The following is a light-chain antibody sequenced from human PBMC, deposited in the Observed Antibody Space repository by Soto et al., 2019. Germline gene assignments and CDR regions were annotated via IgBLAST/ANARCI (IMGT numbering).Light chain of an antibody. J-gene: IGKJ2*01. CDR2: KAS. CDR1: QSISNW. V-gene: IGKV1-5*03. CDR3: QQYDRFPYT. Sequence: DIQMTQSPSTLSASVGDTVTITCRASQSISNWLAWYQQKPGQAPKLLIHKASTLESGVPSRFSGSGAGTEFTITSSSLQPDDFATFYCQQYDRFPYTFGQGTKLEIK.